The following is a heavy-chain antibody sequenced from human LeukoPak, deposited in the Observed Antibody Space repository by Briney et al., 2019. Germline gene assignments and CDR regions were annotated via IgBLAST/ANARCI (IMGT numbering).Heavy chain of an antibody. CDR3: ARDVNPDYGDYAGMDY. CDR2: ISYDGSNK. Sequence: PGGSLRLSCAASGFTFSSYAMHWVRQAPGKGLEWVAVISYDGSNKYYADSVKGRFTISRDNSKNTLYLQMSSLRAEDTAVYYCARDVNPDYGDYAGMDYWGQGTLVTVSA. V-gene: IGHV3-30*04. D-gene: IGHD4-17*01. J-gene: IGHJ4*02. CDR1: GFTFSSYA.